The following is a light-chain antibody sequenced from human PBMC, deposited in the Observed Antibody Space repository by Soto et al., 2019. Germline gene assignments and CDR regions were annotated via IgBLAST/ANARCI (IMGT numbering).Light chain of an antibody. Sequence: EIVLTQSPATLSVSPGERATLSCRTSQSVASNLAWYQQKPGQAPRLLIYDASNRATGIPARFSGSGSGTDFTLTISSLQSEDFALYYCQHTLKWPPTFGQGTKVDI. CDR1: QSVASN. CDR3: QHTLKWPPT. V-gene: IGKV3D-15*01. CDR2: DAS. J-gene: IGKJ1*01.